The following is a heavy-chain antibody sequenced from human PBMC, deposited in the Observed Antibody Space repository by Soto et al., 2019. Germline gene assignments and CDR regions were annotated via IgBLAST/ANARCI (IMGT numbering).Heavy chain of an antibody. V-gene: IGHV3-33*01. Sequence: QEQLVESGGGVVQPGRSLRLSCAASGFTFSKSGMHWVRQAPGKGLEWMAVIWYDGSYKYNADSVKGRFTISRDNSKNTLFLQLNSLRVDDTAVYYCARGNWKYGYFDYWGQGTLVTVSS. CDR3: ARGNWKYGYFDY. CDR1: GFTFSKSG. D-gene: IGHD1-7*01. J-gene: IGHJ4*02. CDR2: IWYDGSYK.